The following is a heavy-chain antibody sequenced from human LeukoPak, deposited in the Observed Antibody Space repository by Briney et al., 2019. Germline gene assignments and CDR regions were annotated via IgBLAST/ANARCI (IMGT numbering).Heavy chain of an antibody. D-gene: IGHD6-19*01. Sequence: GGSLRLSCAASGFSVVDNYLAWVRQSPDRGLEWVSAIYTGGTTYYADSVKGRFTISRDSSQNTLYLQMNSLRVEDTAVYFCARGSGWYDYWGQGTLVTVSS. J-gene: IGHJ4*02. CDR2: IYTGGTT. V-gene: IGHV3-53*01. CDR1: GFSVVDNY. CDR3: ARGSGWYDY.